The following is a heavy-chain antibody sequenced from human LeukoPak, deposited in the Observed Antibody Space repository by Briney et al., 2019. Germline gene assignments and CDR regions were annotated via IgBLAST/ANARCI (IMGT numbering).Heavy chain of an antibody. CDR1: GFTFSSHA. V-gene: IGHV3-23*01. Sequence: PGGSLRLSCAASGFTFSSHAMSWVRQAPEKGLEWVSSITNDNYDTFYADSVKGRFTISRDHSKNTLYLQMNSLRAEDTAVYYCAREGISRKMDFDYWGQGTLVTVSS. D-gene: IGHD2/OR15-2a*01. CDR2: ITNDNYDT. J-gene: IGHJ4*02. CDR3: AREGISRKMDFDY.